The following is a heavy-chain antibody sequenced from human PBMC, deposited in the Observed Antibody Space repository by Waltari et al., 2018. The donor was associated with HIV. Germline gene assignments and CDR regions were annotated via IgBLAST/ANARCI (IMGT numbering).Heavy chain of an antibody. Sequence: EVQLLESGGGLVQPGGSLRLSCAASGFTFSSYAMSWVRQAPGKGLEWVSAISGSGGSTYYADSVKGRFTISRDNSKNTLYLQMNSLRAEDTAVYYCAKDLTTLARSYVLFGGWYWGQGTLVTVSS. V-gene: IGHV3-23*01. J-gene: IGHJ4*02. D-gene: IGHD1-26*01. CDR1: GFTFSSYA. CDR2: ISGSGGST. CDR3: AKDLTTLARSYVLFGGWY.